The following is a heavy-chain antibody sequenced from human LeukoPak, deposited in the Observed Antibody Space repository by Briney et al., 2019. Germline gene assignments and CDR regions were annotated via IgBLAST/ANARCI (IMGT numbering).Heavy chain of an antibody. CDR1: GGTFSSYA. CDR3: ARDRVVRGVYYYYGMDV. CDR2: IIPIFGTA. D-gene: IGHD3-10*01. Sequence: SVKVSCKASGGTFSSYAISWVRQAPGQGLEWMGGIIPIFGTANYAQKFQGRVTITTDESTSTAYMELSSLRSEDTAVYYCARDRVVRGVYYYYGMDVWGQGTTVTVSS. V-gene: IGHV1-69*05. J-gene: IGHJ6*02.